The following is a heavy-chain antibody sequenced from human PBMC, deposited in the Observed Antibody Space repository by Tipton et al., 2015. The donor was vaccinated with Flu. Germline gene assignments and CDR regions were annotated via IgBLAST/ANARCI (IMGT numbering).Heavy chain of an antibody. CDR2: IYTSGST. CDR1: GDSIRSYS. J-gene: IGHJ4*02. V-gene: IGHV4-4*07. CDR3: ARDSPSLRLGDLSSFDY. D-gene: IGHD3-16*02. Sequence: TLSLTCSVSGDSIRSYSWSWIRQPAGKGLEWIGRIYTSGSTNYNPSLKSRVTMSVDTSKNQFSLNLRSVTAADTAMYYYARDSPSLRLGDLSSFDYWGQGTLVTVSS.